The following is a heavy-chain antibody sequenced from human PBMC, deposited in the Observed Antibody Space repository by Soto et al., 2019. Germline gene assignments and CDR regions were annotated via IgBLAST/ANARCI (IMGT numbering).Heavy chain of an antibody. CDR1: GFTLSSYW. Sequence: GGSLRLSCEASGFTLSSYWMSWIRQAPGKGLEWVANTRQDGGQSYLVDSVQGRFTISRDNAKNSVYLQMNNLRAEDTAVYYCARGGLEPFDYWGQGALVTVSS. CDR3: ARGGLEPFDY. CDR2: TRQDGGQS. D-gene: IGHD1-1*01. J-gene: IGHJ4*02. V-gene: IGHV3-7*01.